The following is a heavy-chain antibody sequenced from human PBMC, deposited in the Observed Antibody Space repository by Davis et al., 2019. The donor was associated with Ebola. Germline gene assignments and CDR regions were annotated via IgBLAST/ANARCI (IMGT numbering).Heavy chain of an antibody. CDR3: ARVYVPAAIYYYYYMDV. Sequence: SETLSLTCTVSGGSVSSGSYYWSWIRQPPGKGLEWIGYIYYSGSTNYNPSLKSRVTISVDTSKNQFSLKLSSVTAADTAVYYCARVYVPAAIYYYYYMDVWGKGTTVTVSS. V-gene: IGHV4-61*01. CDR1: GGSVSSGSYY. J-gene: IGHJ6*03. CDR2: IYYSGST. D-gene: IGHD2-2*01.